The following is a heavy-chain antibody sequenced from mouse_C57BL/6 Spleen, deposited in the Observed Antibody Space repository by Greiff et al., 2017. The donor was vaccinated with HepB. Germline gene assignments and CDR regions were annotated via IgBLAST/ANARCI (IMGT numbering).Heavy chain of an antibody. CDR1: GYTFTDYY. D-gene: IGHD2-10*02. Sequence: EVQLQQSGPELVKPGASVKISCKASGYTFTDYYMNWVKQSHGKSLEWIGDINPNNGGTSYNQKFKGKATLTVDKSSSTAYMELRSLTSEDSAVYYCARKYGYFDYWGQGTTLTVSS. V-gene: IGHV1-26*01. J-gene: IGHJ2*01. CDR2: INPNNGGT. CDR3: ARKYGYFDY.